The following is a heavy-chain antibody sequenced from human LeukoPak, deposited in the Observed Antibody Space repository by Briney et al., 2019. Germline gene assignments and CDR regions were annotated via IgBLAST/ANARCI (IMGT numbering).Heavy chain of an antibody. CDR1: GFTFSNYG. CDR3: ARSSGWFANEIDY. J-gene: IGHJ4*02. V-gene: IGHV3-30*19. Sequence: GGSLRLSCAASGFTFSNYGMHWVRQAPGKGLEWVAVISYDGSNKYYADSVKGRFTISRDNSKNTLYLQMNSLRAEDTAVYYCARSSGWFANEIDYWGQGTLVTVSS. D-gene: IGHD6-19*01. CDR2: ISYDGSNK.